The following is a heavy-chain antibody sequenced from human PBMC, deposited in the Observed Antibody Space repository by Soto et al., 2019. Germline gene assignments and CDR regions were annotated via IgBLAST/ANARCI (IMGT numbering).Heavy chain of an antibody. J-gene: IGHJ4*02. CDR3: AKDLEYSSSSGGDY. CDR1: GFTFSSYG. Sequence: GGSLRLSCAASGFTFSSYGMHWVRQAPGKGLEGVAVISYDGSNKYYADSVKGRFTISRDNSKNTLYLQMNSLRAEDTAVYYCAKDLEYSSSSGGDYWGQGTLVTVSS. D-gene: IGHD6-6*01. V-gene: IGHV3-30*18. CDR2: ISYDGSNK.